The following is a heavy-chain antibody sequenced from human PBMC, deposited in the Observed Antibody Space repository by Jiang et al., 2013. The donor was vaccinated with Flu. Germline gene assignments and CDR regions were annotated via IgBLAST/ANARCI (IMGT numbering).Heavy chain of an antibody. D-gene: IGHD5-18*01. CDR2: IRTKTYGWTT. J-gene: IGHJ4*02. CDR1: GFTFDDFP. Sequence: VQLVESGGGLVQPGRSLRLSCTASGFTFDDFPMSWVRQAPGKGLEWLGFIRTKTYGWTTEYAASVRGRFTISRDDSKSIAYLQMSSLKIEDTAMYFCARRGYSYPFDYWGQGTPGHRLL. V-gene: IGHV3-49*04. CDR3: ARRGYSYPFDY.